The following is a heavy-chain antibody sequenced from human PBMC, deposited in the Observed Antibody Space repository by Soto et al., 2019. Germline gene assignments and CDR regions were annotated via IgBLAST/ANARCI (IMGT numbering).Heavy chain of an antibody. V-gene: IGHV3-74*01. CDR3: GSVFEY. Sequence: GGSLRLSCAASGFTFSNYWMHWVRQVPGRGLVWVSRISHDGSGTSYADSVKARFTISSDNAKNTVYLQMNSLRAEDTAVYYCGSVFEYWGDGTLVAVS. J-gene: IGHJ4*01. CDR1: GFTFSNYW. CDR2: ISHDGSGT.